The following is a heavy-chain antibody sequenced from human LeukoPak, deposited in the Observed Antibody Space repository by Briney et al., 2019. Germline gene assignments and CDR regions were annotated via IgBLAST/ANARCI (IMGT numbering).Heavy chain of an antibody. V-gene: IGHV1-69*06. CDR1: GGTFSSYA. Sequence: GASVKVSCKASGGTFSSYAISWVRQAPGQGLEWMGEIIPIFGTANYAQKFQGRVTITADKSTSTAYMELSSLRSEDTAVYYCARGRYTVTNYCYYGMDVWGKGTTVTVSS. CDR2: IIPIFGTA. D-gene: IGHD4-17*01. CDR3: ARGRYTVTNYCYYGMDV. J-gene: IGHJ6*04.